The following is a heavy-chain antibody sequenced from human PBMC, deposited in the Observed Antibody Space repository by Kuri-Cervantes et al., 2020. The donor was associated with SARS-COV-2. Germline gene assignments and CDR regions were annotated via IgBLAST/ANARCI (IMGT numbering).Heavy chain of an antibody. CDR2: IYYSGNT. Sequence: ESLKISCTVSGGSISSHYWSWIRQPPGKGLEWIGSIYYSGNTYYNPSLKSRVTISVDTSKNQFSLKLSSVTAADTAVYYCARQGGDNYDAFDIWGQGTMVTVSS. D-gene: IGHD5-24*01. CDR3: ARQGGDNYDAFDI. V-gene: IGHV4-59*05. CDR1: GGSISSHY. J-gene: IGHJ3*02.